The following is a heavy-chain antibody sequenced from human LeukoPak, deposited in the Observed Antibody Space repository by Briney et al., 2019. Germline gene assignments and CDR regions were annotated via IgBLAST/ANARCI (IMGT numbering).Heavy chain of an antibody. CDR2: ITGGGGST. V-gene: IGHV3-23*01. D-gene: IGHD1-26*01. CDR3: TTYSRSLDY. Sequence: GGSLRLSCAVSGFTFSNYAMSWVRQAPGKGLEWVSIITGGGGSTYYADSVKGRLTISRDDFKNTLYLQMSSLRDEDTAVYYCTTYSRSLDYWGQGTLVTVSS. CDR1: GFTFSNYA. J-gene: IGHJ4*02.